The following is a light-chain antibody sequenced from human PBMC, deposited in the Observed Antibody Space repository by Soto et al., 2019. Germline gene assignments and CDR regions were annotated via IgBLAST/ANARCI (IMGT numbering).Light chain of an antibody. CDR1: HSVSSW. CDR3: QQYDSHRGS. J-gene: IGKJ2*01. CDR2: EAS. V-gene: IGKV1-5*01. Sequence: DIQMTQSPSILSASVGDRVTITCRASHSVSSWLAWYQQKPGKAPKLLIFEASTFHRGVPSRFSGSGSGTEFTLTITSLEPDDFATYYCQQYDSHRGSFGQGTKVEMK.